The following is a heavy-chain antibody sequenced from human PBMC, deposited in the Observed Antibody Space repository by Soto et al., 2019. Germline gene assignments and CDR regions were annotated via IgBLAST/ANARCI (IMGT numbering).Heavy chain of an antibody. CDR1: GGTFNTYA. V-gene: IGHV1-69*19. CDR3: SGEVQVHTPAFVY. CDR2: ISPMFGAA. Sequence: QVQLVQSGAEMKKPGSSVKVSCQSSGGTFNTYAMNWVRQAPGQGPEWMGDISPMFGAANYAPKFQGRVTITADESTGKSDLQIGSFTVEDTALYFWSGEVQVHTPAFVYWGQGTLVTVSS. J-gene: IGHJ4*02.